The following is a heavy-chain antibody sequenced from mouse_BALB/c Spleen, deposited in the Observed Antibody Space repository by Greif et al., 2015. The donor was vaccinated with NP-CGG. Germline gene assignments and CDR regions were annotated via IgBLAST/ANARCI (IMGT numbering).Heavy chain of an antibody. CDR1: GFTFSSYA. V-gene: IGHV5-9-4*01. Sequence: EVNVVESGGGLVKPGGSLKLSCAASGFTFSSYAMSWVRQSPEKRLEWVAEISSGGSYTYYPDTVTGRFTISRDNAKNTLYLEMSSLRSEDTAMYYCARDKGYGSSYFDYWGQGTTLTVSS. CDR2: ISSGGSYT. CDR3: ARDKGYGSSYFDY. D-gene: IGHD1-1*01. J-gene: IGHJ2*01.